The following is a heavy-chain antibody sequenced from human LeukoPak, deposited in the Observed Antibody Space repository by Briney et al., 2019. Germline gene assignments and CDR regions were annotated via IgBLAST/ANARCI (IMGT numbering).Heavy chain of an antibody. CDR1: GGSISSGDHY. CDR2: IYYSGST. D-gene: IGHD3-22*01. Sequence: SETLSLTCTVSGGSISSGDHYWSWIRQPPGKGLEWIGYIYYSGSTYYNPSLKSRVTISEDTSKNQFSLKLSSVTAADTAVYYCARGDYYDSSGQYFDYWGQGTLVTVSS. J-gene: IGHJ4*02. V-gene: IGHV4-30-4*01. CDR3: ARGDYYDSSGQYFDY.